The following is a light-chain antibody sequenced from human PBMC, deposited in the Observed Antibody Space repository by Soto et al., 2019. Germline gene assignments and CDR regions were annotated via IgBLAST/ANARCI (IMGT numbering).Light chain of an antibody. V-gene: IGLV1-40*01. CDR1: SSNIGAGYD. CDR2: GNS. CDR3: QSYDSSLSAL. Sequence: QSVLTQPPSVSVAPGQRDTISCTGSSSNIGAGYDVHWYQQLPGTAPKLLIYGNSNRPSGVPDRFSGSKSGTSASLAITGLQAEDEADYYCQSYDSSLSALFGGGTKLTVL. J-gene: IGLJ3*02.